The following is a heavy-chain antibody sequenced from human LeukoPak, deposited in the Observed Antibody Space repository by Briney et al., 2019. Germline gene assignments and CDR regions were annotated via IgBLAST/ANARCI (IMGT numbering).Heavy chain of an antibody. V-gene: IGHV1-3*01. Sequence: ASVKVSCKASGYTFTSYAMHWVPQAPGQRLEWMGWINAGNGNTKYSQKFQGRVTITRDTSASTAYMELSSLRSEDTAVYYCERLKVGATRSLYYFDYWGQGTLVTVSS. J-gene: IGHJ4*02. CDR2: INAGNGNT. D-gene: IGHD1-26*01. CDR3: ERLKVGATRSLYYFDY. CDR1: GYTFTSYA.